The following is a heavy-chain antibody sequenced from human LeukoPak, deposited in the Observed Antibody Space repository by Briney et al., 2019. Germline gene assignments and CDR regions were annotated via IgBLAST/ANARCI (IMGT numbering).Heavy chain of an antibody. CDR3: AKDADCSSTSCYSFVVTYYFDY. J-gene: IGHJ4*02. Sequence: GGSLRLSCAASGFTFSSYAMSWVRQAPGKGLEWVSAISGSGGSTYYADSVEGRFTISRDNSKNTLYLQMNSLRAEDTAVYYCAKDADCSSTSCYSFVVTYYFDYWGQGTLVTVSS. D-gene: IGHD2-2*02. CDR1: GFTFSSYA. V-gene: IGHV3-23*01. CDR2: ISGSGGST.